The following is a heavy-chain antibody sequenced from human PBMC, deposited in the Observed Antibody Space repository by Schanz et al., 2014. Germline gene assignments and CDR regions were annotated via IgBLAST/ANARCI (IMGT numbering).Heavy chain of an antibody. D-gene: IGHD3-10*01. CDR2: ISVYHGHT. V-gene: IGHV1-18*01. Sequence: QVQLVQSGVEVKRPGASATVSCKASGYTFNNHGISWVRQAPGQGLEWMGWISVYHGHTNYAEKVHGRVTMTTDTSTSTAYMELRSLISDDTAVYYCVRDAGWAFGDYHGMDVWGQGTSGTVSS. CDR1: GYTFNNHG. CDR3: VRDAGWAFGDYHGMDV. J-gene: IGHJ6*02.